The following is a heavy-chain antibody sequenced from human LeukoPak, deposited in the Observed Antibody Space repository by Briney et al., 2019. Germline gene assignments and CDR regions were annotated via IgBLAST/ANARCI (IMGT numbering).Heavy chain of an antibody. CDR2: INDDGSFR. V-gene: IGHV3-74*01. J-gene: IGHJ1*01. CDR3: ARVSGPGMNEYYHL. CDR1: GITFSGAW. Sequence: GASLRLSCAASGITFSGAWMHWVRQAPGKGLVWVSRINDDGSFRRYANSVKGRFTISRDNAKNTLFLQMDSLRAEDTAVYYCARVSGPGMNEYYHLWGQGTLVTVSS. D-gene: IGHD3-10*01.